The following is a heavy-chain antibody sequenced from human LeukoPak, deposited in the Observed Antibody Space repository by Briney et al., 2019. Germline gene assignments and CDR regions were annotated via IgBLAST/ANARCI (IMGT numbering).Heavy chain of an antibody. CDR3: ARHTGDAFDI. D-gene: IGHD4-17*01. V-gene: IGHV5-10-1*01. CDR1: GSRFTTYW. CDR2: IDPSDSYT. J-gene: IGHJ3*02. Sequence: GESLKISCRGSGSRFTTYWISWVRQMPGKGLEWMGRIDPSDSYTNYSPSFQGHVTISGDKSISTAYLQWSSLKASDTAMYYCARHTGDAFDIWGQGTMVTVSS.